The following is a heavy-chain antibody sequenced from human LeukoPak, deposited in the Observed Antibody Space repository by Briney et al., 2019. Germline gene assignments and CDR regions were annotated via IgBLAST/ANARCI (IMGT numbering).Heavy chain of an antibody. CDR3: ASEAIWFGELDWFDP. CDR1: GFTVSSNY. D-gene: IGHD3-10*01. J-gene: IGHJ5*02. V-gene: IGHV3-66*02. CDR2: IYSGGST. Sequence: PGGSLRLSCADSGFTVSSNYMSWVRQAPGKGLEWVSVIYSGGSTYYADSVKGRFTISRDNSKNTLYLQMNSLRAEDTAVYYCASEAIWFGELDWFDPWGQGTLVTVSS.